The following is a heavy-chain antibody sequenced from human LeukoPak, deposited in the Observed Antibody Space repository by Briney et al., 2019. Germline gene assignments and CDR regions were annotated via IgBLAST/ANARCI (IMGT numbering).Heavy chain of an antibody. CDR2: IYTSGST. D-gene: IGHD1-1*01. Sequence: SETLSLTCTVPGGSISSYYWSWIRQPAGKGLEWIGRIYTSGSTNYNPSLKSRVTMSVDTSKNQFSLKLSSVTAADTAVYYCARDGRHWNRTPKYYYYGMDVWGQGTTVTVSS. J-gene: IGHJ6*02. CDR1: GGSISSYY. V-gene: IGHV4-4*07. CDR3: ARDGRHWNRTPKYYYYGMDV.